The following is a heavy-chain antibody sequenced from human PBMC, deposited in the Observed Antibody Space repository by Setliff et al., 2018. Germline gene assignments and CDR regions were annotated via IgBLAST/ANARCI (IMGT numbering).Heavy chain of an antibody. D-gene: IGHD5-18*01. J-gene: IGHJ6*02. Sequence: PSETLSLTCTVSGGSISSGSYYWSWIRQPAGKGLEWIGHIYTSGSTNYNPSLKSRVTISVDTSKNQFSLKLSFVTAADTAVYYCASSFGYSYGGYYYYGMDVWGQGTTVTVSS. CDR1: GGSISSGSYY. V-gene: IGHV4-61*09. CDR2: IYTSGST. CDR3: ASSFGYSYGGYYYYGMDV.